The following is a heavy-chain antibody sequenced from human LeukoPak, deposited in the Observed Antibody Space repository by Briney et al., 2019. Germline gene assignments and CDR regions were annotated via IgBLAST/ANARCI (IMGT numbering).Heavy chain of an antibody. J-gene: IGHJ4*02. CDR1: GGTFSSYA. CDR3: ARAAYCGGDCYTFDY. D-gene: IGHD2-21*01. CDR2: IIPIFGTA. Sequence: GSSVKVSCKASGGTFSSYAISWVRQAPGQGLEWMGGIIPIFGTANYAQKFQGRVTITADESTSTAYMELSSLRSEDTAAYYCARAAYCGGDCYTFDYWGQGTLVTVSS. V-gene: IGHV1-69*01.